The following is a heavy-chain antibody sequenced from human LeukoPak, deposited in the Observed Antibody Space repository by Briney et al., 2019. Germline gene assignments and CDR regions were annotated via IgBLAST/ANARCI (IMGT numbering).Heavy chain of an antibody. Sequence: GESLKISWKGSGYSFTSYWIGWVRQMPGKRLEWMGIIYPGDSDTRYSASFQAHVTIPADKHISTAYLQWRRLKASDTAMYYCARQGGGKFDPWGQGTLVTVSS. CDR2: IYPGDSDT. CDR1: GYSFTSYW. V-gene: IGHV5-51*01. J-gene: IGHJ5*02. CDR3: ARQGGGKFDP. D-gene: IGHD3-16*01.